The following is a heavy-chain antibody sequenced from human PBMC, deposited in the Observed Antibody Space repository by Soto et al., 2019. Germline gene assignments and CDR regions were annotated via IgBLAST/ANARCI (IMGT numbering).Heavy chain of an antibody. CDR2: VYHSGST. CDR1: GGSISSSNW. Sequence: QVQLQESGPGLVKPSGTLSLTCAVSGGSISSSNWWSWVRQPPGKGLEWIGEVYHSGSTNYNPSLKSRVTISVDKSKKPFSLKLSSVSAADTAVYSCASDGLFRGGLDYWGQGTLVTVSS. V-gene: IGHV4-4*02. J-gene: IGHJ4*02. D-gene: IGHD3-10*01. CDR3: ASDGLFRGGLDY.